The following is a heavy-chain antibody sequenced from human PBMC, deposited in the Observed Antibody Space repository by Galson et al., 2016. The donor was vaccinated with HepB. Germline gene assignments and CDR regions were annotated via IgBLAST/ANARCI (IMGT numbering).Heavy chain of an antibody. CDR2: ISYDGSNE. J-gene: IGHJ6*02. V-gene: IGHV3-30*12. CDR1: SFTFSTYG. Sequence: SLRLSCAASSFTFSTYGMHWVRQAPGKGLEWVALISYDGSNEYYADSVKGRFTVSRDNAKKSLYLQMNSLRAEDTALYYCARAGNGDYASLGYYYGLDVWGLGTTVTVSS. D-gene: IGHD4-17*01. CDR3: ARAGNGDYASLGYYYGLDV.